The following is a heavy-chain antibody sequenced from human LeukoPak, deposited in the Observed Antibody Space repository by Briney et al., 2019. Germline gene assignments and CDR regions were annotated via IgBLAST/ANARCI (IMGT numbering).Heavy chain of an antibody. CDR2: IYSGGST. CDR3: ARDKSAGADTGSSFYY. V-gene: IGHV3-53*01. J-gene: IGHJ4*02. CDR1: GFTVSNNY. Sequence: GGSLRLSCAASGFTVSNNYMSWVRQAPGKGLEWVSVIYSGGSTYYADSVKGRFTISRDSSKNTLYLQMNSLRAEDTAVYYCARDKSAGADTGSSFYYWGQGALVTVSS. D-gene: IGHD3-10*01.